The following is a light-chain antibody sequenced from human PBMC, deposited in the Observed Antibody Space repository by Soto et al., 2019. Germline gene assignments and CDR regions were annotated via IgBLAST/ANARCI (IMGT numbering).Light chain of an antibody. CDR1: SSDVGGYEY. J-gene: IGLJ2*01. V-gene: IGLV2-14*01. CDR2: DVS. Sequence: QSALTQPASVSGSPGQSITISCTGTSSDVGGYEYVSWYQQYPGKAPKLMIYDVSDRPSGVSNRFSGSKSGNTASLTISGLQAEDEADYYCSSYTSSSVVFGGGTKVTVL. CDR3: SSYTSSSVV.